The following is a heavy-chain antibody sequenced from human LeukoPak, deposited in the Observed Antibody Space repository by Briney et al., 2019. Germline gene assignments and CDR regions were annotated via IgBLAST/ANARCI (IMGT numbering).Heavy chain of an antibody. CDR2: IYSGGST. CDR3: ARDSQLGDYFDS. CDR1: GFTFSSYE. Sequence: GGSLRLSCAASGFTFSSYEMNWVRQAPGKGLEWVSVIYSGGSTYYADSVKGRFTISRDNSKNTLYLQMNSLRAEDTAVYYCARDSQLGDYFDSWGQGTLVTVSS. D-gene: IGHD1-1*01. J-gene: IGHJ4*02. V-gene: IGHV3-66*01.